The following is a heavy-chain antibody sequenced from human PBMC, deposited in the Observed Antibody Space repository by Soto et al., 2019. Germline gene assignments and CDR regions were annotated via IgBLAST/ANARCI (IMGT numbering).Heavy chain of an antibody. V-gene: IGHV4-59*01. CDR3: ARDHHYYDSSGYNWFDP. Sequence: SETLSLTCTVSGGSTSNYYWSWIRQPPGKGLEWIGYIYHSGSTNYNPSLKSRVTISIDTSKNQFSLKLSSVTTADTAVYYCARDHHYYDSSGYNWFDPWGQGTLVTVSS. CDR1: GGSTSNYY. CDR2: IYHSGST. D-gene: IGHD3-22*01. J-gene: IGHJ5*02.